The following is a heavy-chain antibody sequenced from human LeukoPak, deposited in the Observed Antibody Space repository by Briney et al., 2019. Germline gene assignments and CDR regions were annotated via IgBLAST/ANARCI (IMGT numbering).Heavy chain of an antibody. CDR2: ISGSGGST. J-gene: IGHJ4*02. V-gene: IGHV3-23*01. CDR3: AKVLPTRYSYGNFDY. Sequence: AGGSLRLSCAASGFTFSSYAMSWVRQAPGKGLEWVSAISGSGGSTYYADSVKGRFTISRDNSKNTLYLQMNSLRGEDTAVYYCAKVLPTRYSYGNFDYWGQGTLVTVSS. D-gene: IGHD5-18*01. CDR1: GFTFSSYA.